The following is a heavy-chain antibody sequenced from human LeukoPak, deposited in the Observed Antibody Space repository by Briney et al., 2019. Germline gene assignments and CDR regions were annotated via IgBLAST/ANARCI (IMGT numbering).Heavy chain of an antibody. J-gene: IGHJ6*03. V-gene: IGHV4-34*01. D-gene: IGHD6-6*01. CDR3: ARLAAARLVLRPILMDV. Sequence: SETLSLTCAVYGGSFSGYYWSWIRQPPGKGLEWIGEINHSGSTNYNPSLKSRVTISVDTSKNQFSLKLSSVTAADTAVYYCARLAAARLVLRPILMDVWGKGTTVTVSS. CDR2: INHSGST. CDR1: GGSFSGYY.